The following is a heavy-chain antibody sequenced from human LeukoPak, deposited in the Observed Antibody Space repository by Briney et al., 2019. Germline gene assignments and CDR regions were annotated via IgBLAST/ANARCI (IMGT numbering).Heavy chain of an antibody. V-gene: IGHV1-8*01. J-gene: IGHJ6*02. CDR2: MNPNNGNT. Sequence: ASVKVSYKASGYTLASFDINWVRQTPGQGPEWMGWMNPNNGNTGYAQIFQGRVTMTRNASISTAYMELSRLRSGDAAVYYCARGTRLRLGESYSYNYVMDVWGQGTTVTVSS. CDR3: ARGTRLRLGESYSYNYVMDV. D-gene: IGHD3-16*01. CDR1: GYTLASFD.